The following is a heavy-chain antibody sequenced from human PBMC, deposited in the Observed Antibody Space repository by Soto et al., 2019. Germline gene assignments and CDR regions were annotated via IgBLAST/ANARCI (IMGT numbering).Heavy chain of an antibody. D-gene: IGHD2-15*01. CDR1: NY. Sequence: NYIHWVRQAPGQGLEWMGWLNPQSGGTNYAQKFQGRVTMTRDTSISTAYMELTRLTSEDTAVYFCARSVVMVVVAPVSVLDYWAQGTLVTVSS. J-gene: IGHJ4*02. CDR3: ARSVVMVVVAPVSVLDY. CDR2: LNPQSGGT. V-gene: IGHV1-2*02.